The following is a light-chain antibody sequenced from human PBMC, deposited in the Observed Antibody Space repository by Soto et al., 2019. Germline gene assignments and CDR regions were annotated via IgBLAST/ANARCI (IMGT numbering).Light chain of an antibody. CDR2: GAS. Sequence: EIVMTQSPATLSVSPGERATLSCRASQSVGSNLAWYQQKPGQAPRLLIYGASTRATGIPVRFSGSGSGTEFTLTISSLQSEDFAVYYSQQYNNWPYTFGQGTKLEIK. V-gene: IGKV3-15*01. CDR1: QSVGSN. J-gene: IGKJ2*01. CDR3: QQYNNWPYT.